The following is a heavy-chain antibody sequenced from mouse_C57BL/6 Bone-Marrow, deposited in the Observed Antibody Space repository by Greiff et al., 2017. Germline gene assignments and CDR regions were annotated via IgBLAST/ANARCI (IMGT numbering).Heavy chain of an antibody. V-gene: IGHV1-4*01. J-gene: IGHJ2*01. CDR1: GYTFTSYT. CDR2: INPSSGYT. CDR3: AKGYYFDY. Sequence: LQESGAELARPGASVKMSCKASGYTFTSYTMHWVKQRPGQGLEWIGYINPSSGYTKYNQKFKDKATLTADKSSSTAYMQLSSLTSEDSAVYYCAKGYYFDYWGQGTTLTVSS.